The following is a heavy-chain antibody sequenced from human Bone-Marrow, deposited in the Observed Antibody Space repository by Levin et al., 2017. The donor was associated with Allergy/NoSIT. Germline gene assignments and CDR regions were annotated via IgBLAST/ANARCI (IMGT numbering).Heavy chain of an antibody. V-gene: IGHV4-38-2*02. CDR3: AREGAVAANWFDP. D-gene: IGHD2-15*01. J-gene: IGHJ5*02. CDR1: GYLISSGSY. CDR2: IFHTGST. Sequence: SETLSLTCDVSGYLISSGSYWGWVRQPPGKRPEWIGNIFHTGSTNYNPSLKSRVTMSVDTSKNQFSLKLSSVTASDTAVYFCAREGAVAANWFDPWGQGTLVTVSS.